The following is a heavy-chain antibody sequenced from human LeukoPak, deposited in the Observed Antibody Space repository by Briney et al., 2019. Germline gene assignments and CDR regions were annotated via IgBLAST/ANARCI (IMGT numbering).Heavy chain of an antibody. CDR2: ISSSGSTI. Sequence: GGSLRLSCAASGFTFSDYYMSWIRQAPGKGLEWVSYISSSGSTIYYADSVKGRFTISRDNAKNSLYLQMNSLRAEDTAVYYCARDLSDSLWFGEPRTLAGDYFDYWGQGTLVTVSS. CDR3: ARDLSDSLWFGEPRTLAGDYFDY. CDR1: GFTFSDYY. V-gene: IGHV3-11*04. D-gene: IGHD3-10*01. J-gene: IGHJ4*02.